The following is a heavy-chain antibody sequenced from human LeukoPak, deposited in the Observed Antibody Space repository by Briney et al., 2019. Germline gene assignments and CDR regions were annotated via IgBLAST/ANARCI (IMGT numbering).Heavy chain of an antibody. CDR2: ISSSSSYI. CDR3: ARDYYGDYYFDF. J-gene: IGHJ4*02. Sequence: GGSLRLSCAASGFTFTSYTMNWVRQAPGKGLEWVSSISSSSSYIYYADSVKGRFTISRDNAKNSLYLQMDSLRAEDTAVYYCARDYYGDYYFDFWVQGTLVTVSS. D-gene: IGHD4-17*01. V-gene: IGHV3-21*01. CDR1: GFTFTSYT.